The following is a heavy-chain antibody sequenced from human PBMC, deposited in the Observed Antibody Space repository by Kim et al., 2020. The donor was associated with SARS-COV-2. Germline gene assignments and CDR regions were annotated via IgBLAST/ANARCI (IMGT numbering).Heavy chain of an antibody. Sequence: SETLSLTCTVSGGSVSSGSYYWSWIRQPPGKGLEWIGYIYYSGSTNYNPSLKSRVTISVDTSKNQFSLKLSSVTAADTAVYYCARDHARTMWWFDPWGQGTLVTVSS. V-gene: IGHV4-61*01. CDR3: ARDHARTMWWFDP. J-gene: IGHJ5*02. D-gene: IGHD3-10*02. CDR2: IYYSGST. CDR1: GGSVSSGSYY.